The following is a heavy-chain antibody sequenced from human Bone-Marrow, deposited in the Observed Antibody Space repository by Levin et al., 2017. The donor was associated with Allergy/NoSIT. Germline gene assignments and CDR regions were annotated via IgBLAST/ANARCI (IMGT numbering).Heavy chain of an antibody. CDR1: GNFLSSKY. CDR3: ATGGTWFEGFYFDN. V-gene: IGHV4-59*01. D-gene: IGHD3-10*01. J-gene: IGHJ4*02. CDR2: ILYGGGT. Sequence: PSETLSLTCTVSGNFLSSKYWTWIRQSPGKGLEWIGYILYGGGTNYNPSLKSRVTISADTSKNEFSLNVRSMTTADTAIYYCATGGTWFEGFYFDNWGQGTLITVSS.